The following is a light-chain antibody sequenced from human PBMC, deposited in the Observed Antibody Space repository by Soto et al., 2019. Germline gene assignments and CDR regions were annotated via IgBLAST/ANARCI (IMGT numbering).Light chain of an antibody. J-gene: IGKJ1*01. CDR2: KAS. Sequence: DIQMTQSPSTLSASVGDRVTITCRASQSISSWLAWYQQKPGKAPKVLIYKASNLESGVPSRFSGSGSGTEFTLTISSLQPDDSGTYYCQQYNNYPRTFGQGTKVEV. CDR1: QSISSW. V-gene: IGKV1-5*03. CDR3: QQYNNYPRT.